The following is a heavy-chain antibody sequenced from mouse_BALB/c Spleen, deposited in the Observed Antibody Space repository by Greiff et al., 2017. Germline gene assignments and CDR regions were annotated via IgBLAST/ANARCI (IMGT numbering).Heavy chain of an antibody. D-gene: IGHD3-3*01. CDR2: IRLKSNNYAT. CDR1: GFTFSNYW. J-gene: IGHJ1*01. CDR3: TRGTPSFFDV. Sequence: EVQLVESGGGLVQPGGSMKLSCVASGFTFSNYWMNWVRQSPEKGLEWVAEIRLKSNNYATHYAESVKGRFTISRDDSKSSVYLQMNNLRAEDTGIYYCTRGTPSFFDVWGAGTTVTVSS. V-gene: IGHV6-6*02.